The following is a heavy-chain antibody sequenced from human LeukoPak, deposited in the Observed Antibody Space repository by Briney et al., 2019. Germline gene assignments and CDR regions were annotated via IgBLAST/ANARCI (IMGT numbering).Heavy chain of an antibody. CDR1: GFTVSSSY. J-gene: IGHJ4*02. CDR2: FYRGEIT. D-gene: IGHD2-15*01. CDR3: TREVVSIPSYFES. Sequence: GGSLRLSCAASGFTVSSSYMYWVRQAPGKGLEWVSFFYRGEITYYAESVRGRFTISRDISKNTLYLLMNSLIPEDTAVYYCTREVVSIPSYFESWGQGTRVTVSS. V-gene: IGHV3-53*01.